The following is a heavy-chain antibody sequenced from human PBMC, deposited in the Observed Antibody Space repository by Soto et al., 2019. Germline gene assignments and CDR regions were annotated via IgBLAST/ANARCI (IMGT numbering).Heavy chain of an antibody. J-gene: IGHJ5*02. D-gene: IGHD1-26*01. CDR3: ARDHHSTGATSPSFDP. CDR2: INAGNGNT. Sequence: GASVKVSCKASGYTFTSYAMHWVRQAPGQRLEWMGWINAGNGNTKYSQKFQGRVTITRDTSASTAYMELSSLRSEDTAVYYCARDHHSTGATSPSFDPWGQGTLVTVSS. CDR1: GYTFTSYA. V-gene: IGHV1-3*01.